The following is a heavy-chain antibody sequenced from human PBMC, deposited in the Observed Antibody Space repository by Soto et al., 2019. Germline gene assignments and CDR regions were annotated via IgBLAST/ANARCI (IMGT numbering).Heavy chain of an antibody. V-gene: IGHV3-74*01. J-gene: IGHJ4*02. Sequence: EPLVESVGGLVQPGGSLRLSCAASGFTFSSYCMHWVRHSPGKGLVWVSRINPGGSSTAYADSAKGRFTISRDNVKNTLYLQMNSLRGDETAVYYCARVPTGKYGVWNYWGQGTLVTVSS. CDR1: GFTFSSYC. CDR2: INPGGSST. D-gene: IGHD2-8*01. CDR3: ARVPTGKYGVWNY.